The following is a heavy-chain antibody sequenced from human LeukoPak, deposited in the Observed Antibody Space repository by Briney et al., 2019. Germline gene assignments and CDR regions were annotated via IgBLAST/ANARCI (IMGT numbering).Heavy chain of an antibody. CDR1: GGTFTGYY. J-gene: IGHJ4*02. CDR2: INPNSGGT. Sequence: ASVKVSCKASGGTFTGYYMHWVRQAPGQGLEWMGWINPNSGGTNYAQKFQGRVTMTRDTSISTAYMELSRLRSDDTAVYYCARPVDVWGSYRLDYWGQGTLVTVSS. CDR3: ARPVDVWGSYRLDY. D-gene: IGHD3-16*02. V-gene: IGHV1-2*02.